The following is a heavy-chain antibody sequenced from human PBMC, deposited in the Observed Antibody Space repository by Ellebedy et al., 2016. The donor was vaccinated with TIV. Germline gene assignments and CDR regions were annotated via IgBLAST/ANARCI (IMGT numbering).Heavy chain of an antibody. CDR3: ARHGSYTSGQYYDDV. J-gene: IGHJ4*02. Sequence: MPSETLSLTCNVSGGSLTSSDYYGGWIRQSPWKGLEWIGSVYHSGTTYYNPSLKTRLPLAIDTSKTNLSLELTSVTAPDTAVYYCARHGSYTSGQYYDDVWGPGALVTVSS. V-gene: IGHV4-39*01. CDR2: VYHSGTT. D-gene: IGHD3-3*01. CDR1: GGSLTSSDYY.